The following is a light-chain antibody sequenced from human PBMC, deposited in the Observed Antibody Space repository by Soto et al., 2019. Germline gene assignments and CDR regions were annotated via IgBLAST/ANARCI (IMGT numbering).Light chain of an antibody. J-gene: IGLJ2*01. Sequence: QPVLTQSPSASASLGASVKLTCTLSSGHSSYAIAWHQQQPEKGPRYLMKLNSDGSHSKGDGNPDRFSGSSSGAERYLTISSLQSEDEADYYCQTWGTGIQVFGGGTQLTVL. CDR3: QTWGTGIQV. CDR2: LNSDGSH. CDR1: SGHSSYA. V-gene: IGLV4-69*01.